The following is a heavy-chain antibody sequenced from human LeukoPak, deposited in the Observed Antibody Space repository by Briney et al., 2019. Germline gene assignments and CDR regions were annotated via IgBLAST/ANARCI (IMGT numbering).Heavy chain of an antibody. Sequence: PSETLSLTCTVSGGSISSSSYYWGWIRQPPGEGLEWIGSIYYSGSTYYNPSLKSRVTMSVDTSKNQFSLKLSSVTAADTAVYYCASQRDGYLFDYWGQGTLVTVSS. CDR1: GGSISSSSYY. V-gene: IGHV4-39*01. J-gene: IGHJ4*02. CDR3: ASQRDGYLFDY. CDR2: IYYSGST. D-gene: IGHD5-24*01.